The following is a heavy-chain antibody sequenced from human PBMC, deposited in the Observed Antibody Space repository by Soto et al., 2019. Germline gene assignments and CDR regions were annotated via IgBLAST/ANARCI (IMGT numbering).Heavy chain of an antibody. CDR2: IYTSGST. V-gene: IGHV4-4*07. CDR1: GAFIGGYY. D-gene: IGHD6-13*01. CDR3: ARESTVAGTDNWFDS. J-gene: IGHJ5*01. Sequence: SETLSLTCTVSGAFIGGYYWSWIRQPAGKGLEWIGRIYTSGSTKYSPSLKSRATMSVDTSKKQFSLKLNSVTAADTAVYYCARESTVAGTDNWFDSWGQGTLVTVSS.